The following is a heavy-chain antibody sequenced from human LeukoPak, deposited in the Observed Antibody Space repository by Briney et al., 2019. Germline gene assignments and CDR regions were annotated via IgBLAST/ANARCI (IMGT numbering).Heavy chain of an antibody. Sequence: SVKVSCKASGGTFSSYAISWVRQAPGQGLEWMGGIIPIFGTANYAQKFQGRVTITTDESTSTAYMELSSLRSEDTAVYYCASRYCSSTSCYGYFDYWGQGTLVTVSS. CDR2: IIPIFGTA. CDR1: GGTFSSYA. D-gene: IGHD2-2*01. V-gene: IGHV1-69*05. J-gene: IGHJ4*02. CDR3: ASRYCSSTSCYGYFDY.